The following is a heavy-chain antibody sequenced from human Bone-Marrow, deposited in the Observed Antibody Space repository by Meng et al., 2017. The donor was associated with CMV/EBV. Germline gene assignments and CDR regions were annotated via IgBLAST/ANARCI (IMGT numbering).Heavy chain of an antibody. CDR2: INPNSGAT. D-gene: IGHD2-2*02. V-gene: IGHV1-2*06. CDR3: ARDSRHCTSASCYSWYFDL. J-gene: IGHJ2*01. CDR1: VYPFTGYY. Sequence: QWQRGDAGAEVKKPGASVKFSCKSSVYPFTGYYMHWVRQAPGQGLEWMGRINPNSGATEYAQNFQGRVTMTRDTSISTAYMELSRLRSDDTAVYYCARDSRHCTSASCYSWYFDLWGRGTLVTVSS.